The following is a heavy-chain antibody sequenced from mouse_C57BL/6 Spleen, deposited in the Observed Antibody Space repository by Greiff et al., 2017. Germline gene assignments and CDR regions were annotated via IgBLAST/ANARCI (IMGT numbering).Heavy chain of an antibody. D-gene: IGHD3-2*02. CDR1: GYTFTSYW. CDR2: IYPGSGST. J-gene: IGHJ4*01. V-gene: IGHV1-55*01. CDR3: ARSEVDSSGYVGAMDD. Sequence: QVQLQQPGAELVKPGASVKLSCKASGYTFTSYWITWVKQRPGQGLEWIGDIYPGSGSTNYNEKFKSKATLPVDTSSSTAYMRLSRLTSEDSAVYYCARSEVDSSGYVGAMDDWGQGTSVTVSS.